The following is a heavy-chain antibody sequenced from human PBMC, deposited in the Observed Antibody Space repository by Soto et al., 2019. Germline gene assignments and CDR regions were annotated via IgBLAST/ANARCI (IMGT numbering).Heavy chain of an antibody. J-gene: IGHJ6*02. CDR1: GYSFTSCW. Sequence: GESLKISCKGSGYSFTSCWISWVRQMPGKGLEWMGRIDPSDSYNNYSPSFQGHVTISADKSISTAYLQWSRLKASDTAMYYCARPKRAYCSGGSCYGYGMDVWGQGTTVTVSS. D-gene: IGHD2-15*01. V-gene: IGHV5-10-1*01. CDR3: ARPKRAYCSGGSCYGYGMDV. CDR2: IDPSDSYN.